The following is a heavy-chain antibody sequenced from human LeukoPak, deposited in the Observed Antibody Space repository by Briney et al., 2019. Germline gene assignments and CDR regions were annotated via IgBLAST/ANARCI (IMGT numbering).Heavy chain of an antibody. J-gene: IGHJ4*02. CDR1: GLSISNYA. V-gene: IGHV3-33*06. D-gene: IGHD5-12*01. Sequence: PGGSLRLSCVKTGLSISNYAINWVRQAPGKGLKWVAVIWGDGSSRVYADSVRGRFTMSSDNSKNTVYLQMNNLRAEDTAVYYCAKSGDTGFDFFDFWGQGTPVTVSS. CDR3: AKSGDTGFDFFDF. CDR2: IWGDGSSR.